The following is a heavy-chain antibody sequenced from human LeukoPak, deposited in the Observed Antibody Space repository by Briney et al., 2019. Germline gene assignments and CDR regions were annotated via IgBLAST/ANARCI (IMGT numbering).Heavy chain of an antibody. Sequence: GASVKVSCKATGGTFRSYAISWVRQAPGQGLEWMGRIIPILGIANYAQKFQGRVTITADKSTSTAYMELSSLRSEDTAVYYCARSSYGSGIHEVGSDYWGQGTLVTVSS. CDR2: IIPILGIA. J-gene: IGHJ4*02. CDR3: ARSSYGSGIHEVGSDY. CDR1: GGTFRSYA. V-gene: IGHV1-69*04. D-gene: IGHD3-10*01.